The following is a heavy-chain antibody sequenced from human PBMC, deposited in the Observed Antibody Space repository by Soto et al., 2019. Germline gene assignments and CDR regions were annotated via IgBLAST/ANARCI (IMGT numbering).Heavy chain of an antibody. CDR2: ISYDGSNK. D-gene: IGHD2-21*01. Sequence: GGSLRLSCAASGFTFSSYGMHRVRQAPGKGLEWVAVISYDGSNKYYADSVKGRFTISRDNSKNTLYLQMNSLRAEDTAVYYCAKGWSKVVDYWGQGTLVTVSS. V-gene: IGHV3-30*18. CDR3: AKGWSKVVDY. CDR1: GFTFSSYG. J-gene: IGHJ4*02.